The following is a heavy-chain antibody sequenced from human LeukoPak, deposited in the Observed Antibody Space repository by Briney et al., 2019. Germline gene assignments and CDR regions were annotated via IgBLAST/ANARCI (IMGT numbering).Heavy chain of an antibody. Sequence: GGSLRLSCAASGFTFSSYEMNWVRQAPGKGLEWVSYIRSSGSTIYYADSVKGRFTISRDNAKNSLYLQMNSLRAEDTAVYYCARDREYYDSSFKGPDSFDYWGQGTLVTVSS. CDR2: IRSSGSTI. CDR1: GFTFSSYE. D-gene: IGHD3-22*01. CDR3: ARDREYYDSSFKGPDSFDY. J-gene: IGHJ4*02. V-gene: IGHV3-48*03.